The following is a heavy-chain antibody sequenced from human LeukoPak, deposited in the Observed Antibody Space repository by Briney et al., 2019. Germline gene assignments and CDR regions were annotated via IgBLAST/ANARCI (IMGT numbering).Heavy chain of an antibody. CDR3: ARVLSGSYSFFDY. J-gene: IGHJ4*02. V-gene: IGHV4-59*01. CDR2: IYYSGST. D-gene: IGHD1-26*01. Sequence: SETLSLTCTVSGGSISSYYWSWIRQPPGKGLEWIGYIYYSGSTNYNPSLKSRVTISVDTSKNQFSLKLSSVTAADTAVYYCARVLSGSYSFFDYWGQGTLVTVSS. CDR1: GGSISSYY.